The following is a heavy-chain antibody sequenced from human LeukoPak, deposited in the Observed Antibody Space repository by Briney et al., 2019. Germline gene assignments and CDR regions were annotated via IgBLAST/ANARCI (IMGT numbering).Heavy chain of an antibody. Sequence: GGSLRLSCAASGFTFSSYGMHWVRQAPGKGLEWVAFIRYDGSDKYYADSVKGRFTISRDNSKNTLYLQMNSLRAEDTAVYYCAKGVVVAPDVTSFDYWGQGTLVTVSS. J-gene: IGHJ4*02. CDR2: IRYDGSDK. CDR1: GFTFSSYG. V-gene: IGHV3-30*02. D-gene: IGHD2-2*01. CDR3: AKGVVVAPDVTSFDY.